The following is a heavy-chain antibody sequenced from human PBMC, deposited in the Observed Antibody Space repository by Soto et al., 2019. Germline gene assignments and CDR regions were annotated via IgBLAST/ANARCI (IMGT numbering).Heavy chain of an antibody. D-gene: IGHD3-16*02. CDR2: IFSNDEK. CDR1: GFSLNDARLG. Sequence: KESGPVLVKPTETLTLTCTVSGFSLNDARLGVSWIRQPPGRALEWLAHIFSNDEKSYSTSLYNRLTISKDTSKSQVVLTMTNMGPVDTATYFCARIQDYVWGSYPFDVWGQGSLVTVSS. J-gene: IGHJ4*02. CDR3: ARIQDYVWGSYPFDV. V-gene: IGHV2-26*01.